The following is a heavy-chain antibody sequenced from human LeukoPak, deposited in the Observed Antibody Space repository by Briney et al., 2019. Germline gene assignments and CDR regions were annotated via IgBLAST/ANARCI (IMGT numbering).Heavy chain of an antibody. Sequence: SETLSLTCTVSGGSISSYYWSWIRQPPGKGLEWIGYIYYSGSTNYNPSLKSRVTISVDTSKNQFSLKLSSVTAADTAVYYCARGKNIMITFGGVIVPHFDYWGQGTLVTVSS. D-gene: IGHD3-16*02. V-gene: IGHV4-59*01. CDR2: IYYSGST. CDR1: GGSISSYY. CDR3: ARGKNIMITFGGVIVPHFDY. J-gene: IGHJ4*02.